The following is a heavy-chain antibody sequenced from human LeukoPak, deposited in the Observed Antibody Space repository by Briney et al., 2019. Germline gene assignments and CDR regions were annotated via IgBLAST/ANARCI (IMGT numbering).Heavy chain of an antibody. CDR2: VYSGGGT. V-gene: IGHV3-53*01. CDR1: GFTVSSNH. CDR3: TRTPAAIDY. D-gene: IGHD2-2*01. Sequence: GGSLRLSCAASGFTVSSNHMSWVRQTPGKGLEWVSIVYSGGGTYYADSVKGRFTISRGNSKNTLYLQMNSLRAEDTAVYYCTRTPAAIDYWGQGTLVTVSS. J-gene: IGHJ4*02.